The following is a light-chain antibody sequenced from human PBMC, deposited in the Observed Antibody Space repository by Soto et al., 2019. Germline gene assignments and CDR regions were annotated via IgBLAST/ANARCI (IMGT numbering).Light chain of an antibody. J-gene: IGLJ3*02. Sequence: QSVLTQPASVSGSPGQSITISCTGTSSDVGYYNYVSWYQQHPGKAPKLMIYEVDNRPSGVSSRFSGSKSGNTASLTISGLQAEDEADYYCSSYTIATTRVFGGGTKLTVL. CDR2: EVD. CDR1: SSDVGYYNY. CDR3: SSYTIATTRV. V-gene: IGLV2-14*01.